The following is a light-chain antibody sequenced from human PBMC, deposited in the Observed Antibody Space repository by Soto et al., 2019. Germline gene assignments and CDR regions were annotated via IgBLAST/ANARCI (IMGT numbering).Light chain of an antibody. CDR1: SSDVGGYNY. CDR3: CSFAGRIFG. J-gene: IGLJ1*01. CDR2: DVN. Sequence: QSALTQPRSVSGSIGQSVTVSCTGTSSDVGGYNYVAWYQQHPGKAPKLMISDVNKRPSGVPDRFSGSKSGNTSSLTISGLQAEDEADYFCCSFAGRIFGFGTGTKVTVL. V-gene: IGLV2-11*01.